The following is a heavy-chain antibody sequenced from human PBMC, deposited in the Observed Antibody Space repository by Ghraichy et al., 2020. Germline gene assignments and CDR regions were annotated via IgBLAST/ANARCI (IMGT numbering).Heavy chain of an antibody. CDR1: GGTFNTYP. CDR2: VIPSLDTS. CDR3: AAGGDFGFLHY. V-gene: IGHV1-69*11. D-gene: IGHD3-16*01. J-gene: IGHJ4*02. Sequence: VTVSCKASGGTFNTYPVSWVRQAPGQGLEWMGSVIPSLDTSTYSQTFQGRVIITADEATTTASLELSSLRSDDTAIYYCAAGGDFGFLHYWGQGTLVTVSS.